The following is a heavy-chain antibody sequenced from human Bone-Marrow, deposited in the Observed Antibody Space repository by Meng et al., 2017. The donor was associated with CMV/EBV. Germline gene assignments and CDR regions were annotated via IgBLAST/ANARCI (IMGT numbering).Heavy chain of an antibody. D-gene: IGHD3-3*01. CDR1: GYTFTSYG. V-gene: IGHV1-18*01. J-gene: IGHJ6*01. Sequence: ASVKVSCKASGYTFTSYGISWVRQAPGQGLEWMGWISAYNGNTNYAQKLQGRVTMTTDTSTSTAYMELRSLRSDDTAVYYCARDFDFWGGYPDYYGMAVWGPGNTVTGSS. CDR3: ARDFDFWGGYPDYYGMAV. CDR2: ISAYNGNT.